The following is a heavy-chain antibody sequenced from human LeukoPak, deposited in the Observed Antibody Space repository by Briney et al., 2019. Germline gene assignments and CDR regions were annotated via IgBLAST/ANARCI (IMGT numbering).Heavy chain of an antibody. CDR2: IIPVFAKT. CDR1: GGTFSSYT. CDR3: ARVRAATDADHFYYLMDV. V-gene: IGHV1-69*06. J-gene: IGHJ6*03. D-gene: IGHD6-13*01. Sequence: GASVKVSCKSSGGTFSSYTVSWVRQAPGQGLEWMGGIIPVFAKTDYAQKFQGRVTFTADTSTSTAYMELYSLRSEDTAVYYCARVRAATDADHFYYLMDVWGKGTTVTVSS.